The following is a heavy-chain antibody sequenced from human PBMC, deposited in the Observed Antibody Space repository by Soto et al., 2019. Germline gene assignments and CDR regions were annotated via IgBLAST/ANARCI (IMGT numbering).Heavy chain of an antibody. V-gene: IGHV3-48*02. CDR3: ARDSKTWSGYPIDS. Sequence: PGGSLRLSCAASGFTFSPYYMSWIRQAPGKGLEWVSFITSSSSTIYYADSVKGRFTISRDNAKNSLYLQMNSLRDEDTAVYYCARDSKTWSGYPIDSWGQGTLVTVSS. J-gene: IGHJ4*02. CDR2: ITSSSSTI. D-gene: IGHD3-3*01. CDR1: GFTFSPYY.